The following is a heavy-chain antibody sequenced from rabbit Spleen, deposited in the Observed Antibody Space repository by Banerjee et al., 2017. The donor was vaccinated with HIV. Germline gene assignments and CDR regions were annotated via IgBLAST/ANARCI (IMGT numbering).Heavy chain of an antibody. Sequence: QEQLEESGGGLVKPGASLTLTWKASGFDFSSGYDMCWVRQAPGKGLEWIGIIYAAKGSTDYASWVNGRFTISSDNAQSTVDLKMTSLTAADTATYFCARAIVPWLGLTRLDLWGPGTLVTVS. D-gene: IGHD4-1*01. CDR1: GFDFSSGYD. CDR3: ARAIVPWLGLTRLDL. J-gene: IGHJ3*01. V-gene: IGHV1S43*01. CDR2: IYAAKGST.